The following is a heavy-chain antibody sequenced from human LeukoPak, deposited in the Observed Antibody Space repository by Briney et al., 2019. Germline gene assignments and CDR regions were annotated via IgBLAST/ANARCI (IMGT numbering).Heavy chain of an antibody. CDR3: ARDHNWGPDY. J-gene: IGHJ4*02. Sequence: GASVKVSCKASGYSFTDHYLHWLRQAPGQGLEWMAWIHPKTGVTNYAERVQGRLSLTRDTSISTLYMELNRLTSDDTAVYYCARDHNWGPDYWGQGTLVSVSS. V-gene: IGHV1-2*02. CDR1: GYSFTDHY. D-gene: IGHD7-27*01. CDR2: IHPKTGVT.